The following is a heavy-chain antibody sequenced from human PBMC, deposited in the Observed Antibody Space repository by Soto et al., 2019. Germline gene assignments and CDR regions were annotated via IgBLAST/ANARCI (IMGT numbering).Heavy chain of an antibody. CDR2: INAGNGNT. CDR3: ARSRFWYPRPEYFQH. D-gene: IGHD3-3*01. CDR1: GYTFTSYA. J-gene: IGHJ1*01. Sequence: QVQLVQSGAEVKKPGASVKVSCKASGYTFTSYAMHWVRQAPGQRLEWIGWINAGNGNTKYSQKFQGRVTITRDTSASTAYMELSSLRSEDTAVYYCARSRFWYPRPEYFQHWGQGTLVTVSS. V-gene: IGHV1-3*01.